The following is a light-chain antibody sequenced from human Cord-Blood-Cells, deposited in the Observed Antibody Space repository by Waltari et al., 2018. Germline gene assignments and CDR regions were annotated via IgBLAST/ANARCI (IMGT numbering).Light chain of an antibody. CDR2: EVS. CDR1: SSDVGGYNY. Sequence: QSALTQPPSASGSPGQSVTISCTGTSSDVGGYNYVSVYQHHPGKAPKLMFYEVSKRPSGVPDRFSGSKSGNTASLTVSGLQAEDEADYYCSSYAGSNNYVVFGGGTKLTVL. J-gene: IGLJ2*01. V-gene: IGLV2-8*01. CDR3: SSYAGSNNYVV.